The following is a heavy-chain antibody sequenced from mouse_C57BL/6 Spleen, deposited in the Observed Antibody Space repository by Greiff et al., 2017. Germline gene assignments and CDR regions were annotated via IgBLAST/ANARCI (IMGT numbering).Heavy chain of an antibody. CDR1: GFTFSSYG. V-gene: IGHV5-6*01. J-gene: IGHJ1*03. Sequence: EVKLLESGGDLVKPGGSLKLSCAASGFTFSSYGMSWVRQTPDKRLEWVATISSGGSYTYYPDSVKGRFTIAKDKATNTLYLQISSLKSEDTAMYDCAGYYGGSSWYFDVWGTGTTVTVSS. D-gene: IGHD1-1*01. CDR2: ISSGGSYT. CDR3: AGYYGGSSWYFDV.